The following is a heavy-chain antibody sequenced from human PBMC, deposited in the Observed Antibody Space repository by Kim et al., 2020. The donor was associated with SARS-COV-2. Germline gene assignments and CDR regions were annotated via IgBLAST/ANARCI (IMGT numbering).Heavy chain of an antibody. V-gene: IGHV4-39*01. CDR3: ASLPRGITIFGVVTPPYYFAY. D-gene: IGHD3-3*01. CDR2: IFYSGST. CDR1: GGSISSSSYY. Sequence: SETLSLTCTVSGGSISSSSYYWGWIRQPPGKGLEWIGSIFYSGSTYYNPSLKSRVTISVDTSKNQFSLKLSSVTAADTAVYYCASLPRGITIFGVVTPPYYFAYWGQGTLVTVSS. J-gene: IGHJ4*02.